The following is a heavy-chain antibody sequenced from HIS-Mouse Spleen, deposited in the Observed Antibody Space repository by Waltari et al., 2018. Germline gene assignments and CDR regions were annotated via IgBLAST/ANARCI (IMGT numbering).Heavy chain of an antibody. CDR1: GFTLRRYA. CDR3: ARDDYGDYAY. Sequence: QVQLLESGGGVVQPGSSLRLCCAASGFTLRRYACHWVLQAPGTGLEWVAVISYDGSNKYYADSVKGRFTISRDNSKNTLYLQMNSPRAEDTAVYYCARDDYGDYAYWGQGTLVTVSS. V-gene: IGHV3-30-3*01. J-gene: IGHJ4*02. CDR2: ISYDGSNK. D-gene: IGHD4-17*01.